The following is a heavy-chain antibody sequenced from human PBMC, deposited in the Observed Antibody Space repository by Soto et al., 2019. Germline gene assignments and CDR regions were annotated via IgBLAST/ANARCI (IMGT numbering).Heavy chain of an antibody. J-gene: IGHJ4*02. CDR1: GFTFSSYA. CDR3: AKGRGIFGVVTKNFDY. CDR2: ISGSGGST. V-gene: IGHV3-23*01. Sequence: EVQLLESGGGLVQPGGSLRLSCAASGFTFSSYAMSWVRQAPGKGLEWVSAISGSGGSTYYADSVKGLFTITSDNSKNTLYLQMNSLRAEDTAVYYCAKGRGIFGVVTKNFDYWGQGTLVTVS. D-gene: IGHD3-3*01.